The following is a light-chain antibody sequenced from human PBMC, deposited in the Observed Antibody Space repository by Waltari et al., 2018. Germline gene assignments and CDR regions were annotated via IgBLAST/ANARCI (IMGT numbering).Light chain of an antibody. V-gene: IGLV5-37*01. CDR2: YKSDYEK. CDR3: MFWPNNVWV. CDR1: SDINVGNFI. J-gene: IGLJ3*02. Sequence: QPVLTQPPSSSASPGDSARLTCTLPSDINVGNFIIYWYQQKPGSPPRFLLYYKSDYEKAQGAGVPSRFSGSTDASASAGILLISGLQSEDEADYYCMFWPNNVWVFGGGTKLTVL.